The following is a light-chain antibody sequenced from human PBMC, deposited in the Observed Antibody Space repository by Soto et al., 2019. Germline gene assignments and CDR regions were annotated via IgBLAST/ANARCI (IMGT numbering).Light chain of an antibody. CDR3: QQSCSTPVT. CDR1: QSISSY. CDR2: DAS. J-gene: IGKJ2*01. V-gene: IGKV1-39*01. Sequence: DIEMTQSPSSLSSSVGDRVTITCRASQSISSYLNWYQQKPGKAPKLLIYDASSLQIGVPSRFSGSGSGTDFTLTISSLHPEDFATYYCQQSCSTPVTFGQGTKLEIK.